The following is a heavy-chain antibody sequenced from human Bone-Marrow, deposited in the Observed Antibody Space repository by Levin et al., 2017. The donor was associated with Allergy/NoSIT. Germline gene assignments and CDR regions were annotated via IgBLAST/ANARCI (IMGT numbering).Heavy chain of an antibody. CDR3: EKDQDKHTYGPNLLG. D-gene: IGHD2-15*01. CDR2: ISYDGKTK. J-gene: IGHJ4*02. CDR1: GFTFNIYG. V-gene: IGHV3-30*18. Sequence: GESLKISCAASGFTFNIYGMHWVRQAPGKGLEWVAVISYDGKTKYYADSVRGRFTISRDNSKNTLFVQINSLRPEDTGVYYCEKDQDKHTYGPNLLGWGQGNLVTV.